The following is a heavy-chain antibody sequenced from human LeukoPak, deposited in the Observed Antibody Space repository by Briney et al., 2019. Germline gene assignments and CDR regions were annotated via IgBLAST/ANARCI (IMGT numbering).Heavy chain of an antibody. D-gene: IGHD5-18*01. CDR1: GFTFSSYG. CDR2: IRYDGSNK. V-gene: IGHV3-30*02. J-gene: IGHJ4*02. CDR3: AKHPPIQLWLPFDY. Sequence: GGSLRLSCATSGFTFSSYGMHWVRQAPGKGLEWVAFIRYDGSNKYFADSVKGRFTISRDNSKNTLYLQMNSLRAEDTAVYYCAKHPPIQLWLPFDYWGQGTLVTVSS.